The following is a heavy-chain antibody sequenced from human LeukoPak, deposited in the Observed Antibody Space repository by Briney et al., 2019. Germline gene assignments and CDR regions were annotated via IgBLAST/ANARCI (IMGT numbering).Heavy chain of an antibody. J-gene: IGHJ4*02. V-gene: IGHV3-64D*09. Sequence: GGSLRLSCSASGSTFSRNAMHWVRQAPGKGLEFVSAISNDGAKKYYADSEKGRFTISRDNSKNTLYLQMSSLRAEDTAVYYCASGYGSGPYNKGYFDYWGQGTLVTVSS. D-gene: IGHD3-10*01. CDR2: ISNDGAKK. CDR1: GSTFSRNA. CDR3: ASGYGSGPYNKGYFDY.